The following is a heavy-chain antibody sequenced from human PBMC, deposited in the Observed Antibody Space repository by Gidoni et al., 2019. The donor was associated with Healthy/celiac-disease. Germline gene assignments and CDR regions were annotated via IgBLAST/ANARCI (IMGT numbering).Heavy chain of an antibody. Sequence: QVQLVESGGGVVQPGRSLRLSCASSGFTFNSYGMHWVRQAPGKGLEWVAVISYDGSNKYYADSVKVRFTISRDNSKNTLYLQMNSLRAEDTAVYYCAKDKGVVVPAAQDYWGQGTLVTVSS. V-gene: IGHV3-30*18. CDR1: GFTFNSYG. D-gene: IGHD2-2*01. CDR2: ISYDGSNK. J-gene: IGHJ4*02. CDR3: AKDKGVVVPAAQDY.